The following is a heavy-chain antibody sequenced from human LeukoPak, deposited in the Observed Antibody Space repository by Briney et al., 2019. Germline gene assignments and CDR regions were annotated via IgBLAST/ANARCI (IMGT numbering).Heavy chain of an antibody. Sequence: SQTLSLTCAISGDSVSNNTTAWNWIRQSPSRGLEWLGRTYYRSEWYTEYAVSVKSRITINPDTSKNQFSLQLNSVTPEDTAVYYCARGSYTSTWFWGQGTLVTVSS. CDR1: GDSVSNNTTA. J-gene: IGHJ4*02. CDR3: ARGSYTSTWF. CDR2: TYYRSEWYT. V-gene: IGHV6-1*01. D-gene: IGHD6-13*01.